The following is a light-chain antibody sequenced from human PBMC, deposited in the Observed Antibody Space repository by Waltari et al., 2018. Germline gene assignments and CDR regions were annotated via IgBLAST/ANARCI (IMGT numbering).Light chain of an antibody. J-gene: IGLJ3*02. V-gene: IGLV7-43*01. CDR2: STF. Sequence: QTVVTQEPSRTVSPGGTVTPTCASSTGSVPIYHYPNWFQRKPGQPPKTLIYSTFKRHSWTSARFSGSLLGVNAALTLSDVQPEDEADYYCLLYYGGARVFGGGTRLTVL. CDR1: TGSVPIYHY. CDR3: LLYYGGARV.